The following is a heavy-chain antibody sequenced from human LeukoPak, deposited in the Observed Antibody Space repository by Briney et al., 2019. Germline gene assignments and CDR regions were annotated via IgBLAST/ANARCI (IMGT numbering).Heavy chain of an antibody. CDR2: IYYSGSA. J-gene: IGHJ4*02. D-gene: IGHD4-23*01. CDR3: ARDRGDYGGNFPTY. Sequence: SETLSLTCTVSGGSISSYYWSWIRQPPGKGLEWIGYIYYSGSANYNPSLKSRVTISVDTSKNQFSLKLSSVTAADTAVYYCARDRGDYGGNFPTYWGQGTLVTVSS. V-gene: IGHV4-59*01. CDR1: GGSISSYY.